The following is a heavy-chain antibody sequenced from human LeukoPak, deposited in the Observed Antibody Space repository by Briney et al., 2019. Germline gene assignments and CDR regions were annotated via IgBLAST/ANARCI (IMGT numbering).Heavy chain of an antibody. CDR1: GFTFSSYA. D-gene: IGHD5-18*01. J-gene: IGHJ4*02. Sequence: GGSLRLSCAASGFTFSSYAMHWVRQAPGKGLEWGAVISYDGSKKYYADSVKGRFTISRDNSKNTLYLQMNSLRAEDTAVYYCARDLAWIQGPDHWGQGTLVTVSS. V-gene: IGHV3-30-3*01. CDR2: ISYDGSKK. CDR3: ARDLAWIQGPDH.